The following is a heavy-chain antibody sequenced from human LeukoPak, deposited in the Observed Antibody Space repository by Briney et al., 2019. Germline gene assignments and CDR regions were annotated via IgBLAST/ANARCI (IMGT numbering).Heavy chain of an antibody. J-gene: IGHJ4*02. D-gene: IGHD3-16*01. V-gene: IGHV3-30*18. CDR1: GFIFSVYG. CDR3: AKLAWGVSGSYAPFDS. Sequence: GGSLRLSCAASGFIFSVYGMHWVRQAPGKGLEWVALMAADGDNIYYADSVKGRFTISRDNSKNTLYLQMNSLRAEDTAVYYCAKLAWGVSGSYAPFDSWGQGTLVTVSS. CDR2: MAADGDNI.